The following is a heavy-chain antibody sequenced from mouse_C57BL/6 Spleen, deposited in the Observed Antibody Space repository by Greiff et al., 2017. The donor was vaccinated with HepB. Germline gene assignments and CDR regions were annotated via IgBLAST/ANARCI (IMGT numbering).Heavy chain of an antibody. J-gene: IGHJ4*01. D-gene: IGHD1-1*02. Sequence: EVKLVESGEGLVKPGGSLKLSCAASGFTFSSYAMSWVRQTPEKRLEWVAYISSGGDYIYYADTVKGRFTISRDNARNTLYLQMSSLKSEDTAMYYCTGEEVGRYYYAMDYWGQGTSVTVSS. V-gene: IGHV5-9-1*02. CDR1: GFTFSSYA. CDR2: ISSGGDYI. CDR3: TGEEVGRYYYAMDY.